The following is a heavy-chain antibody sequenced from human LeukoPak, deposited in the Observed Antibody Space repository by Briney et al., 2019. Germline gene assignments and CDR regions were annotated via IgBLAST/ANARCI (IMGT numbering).Heavy chain of an antibody. J-gene: IGHJ4*02. D-gene: IGHD3-22*01. V-gene: IGHV1-2*04. CDR1: GYTFTGYY. CDR2: INPNSGGT. Sequence: GASVRVSCKASGYTFTGYYMHWVRQAPGQGLEWMGWINPNSGGTNYAQKFQGWVTMTRDTSISTAYMELSRLRSDDTAVYYCARVVSSGYLDYWGQGTLVTVSS. CDR3: ARVVSSGYLDY.